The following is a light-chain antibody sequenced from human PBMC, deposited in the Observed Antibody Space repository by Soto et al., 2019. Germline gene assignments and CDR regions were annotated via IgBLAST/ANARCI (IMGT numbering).Light chain of an antibody. CDR1: SSNIGSNS. CDR3: AAWDDSLNGVV. J-gene: IGLJ2*01. Sequence: QSVLTKPPSACGTPGQRVTISCSGSSSNIGSNSVNWYQQLPGTAPKLLMYSSNQRPSGVPDRFSGSKSGTSASLTISGLQSEDEADYYCAAWDDSLNGVVFGGGTKLTVL. CDR2: SSN. V-gene: IGLV1-44*01.